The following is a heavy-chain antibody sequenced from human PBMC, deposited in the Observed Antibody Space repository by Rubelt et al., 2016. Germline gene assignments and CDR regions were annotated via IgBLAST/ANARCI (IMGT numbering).Heavy chain of an antibody. CDR2: INHSGST. Sequence: QVQLQQWGAGLLKPSETLSLTCAVYGGSFSGYYWSWIRQPPGKGLAWIGEINHSGSTNYNPSLKSRVTISVDKSKNQFSLKLSSVTAADTAVYYCARVTGGSSDYWGQGTLVTVSS. J-gene: IGHJ4*02. V-gene: IGHV4-34*01. D-gene: IGHD3-16*01. CDR3: ARVTGGSSDY. CDR1: GGSFSGYY.